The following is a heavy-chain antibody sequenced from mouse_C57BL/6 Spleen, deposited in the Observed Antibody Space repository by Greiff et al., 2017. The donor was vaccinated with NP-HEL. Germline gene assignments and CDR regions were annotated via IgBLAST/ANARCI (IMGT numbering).Heavy chain of an antibody. Sequence: QVQLKESGPGLVAPSQSLSITCTVSGFSLTSYAISWVRQPPGKGLEWLGVIWTGGGTNYNSALKSRLSISKDNSKSQVFLKMNSLQTDDTARYYCVGSYYGYEGHYAMDYWGQGTSVTVSS. CDR2: IWTGGGT. CDR1: GFSLTSYA. CDR3: VGSYYGYEGHYAMDY. D-gene: IGHD2-9*01. J-gene: IGHJ4*01. V-gene: IGHV2-9-1*01.